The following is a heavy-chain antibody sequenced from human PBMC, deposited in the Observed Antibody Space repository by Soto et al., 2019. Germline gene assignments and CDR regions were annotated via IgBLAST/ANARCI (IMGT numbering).Heavy chain of an antibody. V-gene: IGHV3-21*01. CDR2: ISSSSYI. Sequence: GGSLRLSCAASGFTFSSYSMNWVRQAPGKGLEWVSSISSSSYIYYADSVKGRFTISRDNAKNSLYLQMNSLRAEDTAVYYCARVKEAGDFWSGYYPDYYYGMDVWGQGTTVTVSS. J-gene: IGHJ6*02. CDR3: ARVKEAGDFWSGYYPDYYYGMDV. D-gene: IGHD3-3*01. CDR1: GFTFSSYS.